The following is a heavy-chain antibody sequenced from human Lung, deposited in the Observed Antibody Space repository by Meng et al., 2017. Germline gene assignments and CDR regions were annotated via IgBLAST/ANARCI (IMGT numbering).Heavy chain of an antibody. D-gene: IGHD4-23*01. J-gene: IGHJ4*02. CDR2: IIPIFGTA. Sequence: VRLVQSGAGVKKPGSSVKVSCKAAGGTFSSYAISGVRQAPGQGLEWRGGIIPIFGTANYAQKFQGRVTITTDESTSTAYMELSSLRSEDTAVYYCARVYGGNSYFDYWGQGTLVTVSS. CDR1: GGTFSSYA. V-gene: IGHV1-69*05. CDR3: ARVYGGNSYFDY.